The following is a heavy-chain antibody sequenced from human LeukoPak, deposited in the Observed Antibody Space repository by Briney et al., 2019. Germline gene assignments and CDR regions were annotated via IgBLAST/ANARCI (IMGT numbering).Heavy chain of an antibody. CDR2: MYYGGSP. V-gene: IGHV4-59*13. CDR1: GGSISSFY. CDR3: VTGRYSYGWYDH. D-gene: IGHD1-26*01. Sequence: PSETLSLTCTVSGGSISSFYWSWIRQPPGKGLEWIGYMYYGGSPNYNPSLKSRVITSLDTPKKQFSLKLNSVTTADTAVYYCVTGRYSYGWYDHWGQGILVIVSS. J-gene: IGHJ5*02.